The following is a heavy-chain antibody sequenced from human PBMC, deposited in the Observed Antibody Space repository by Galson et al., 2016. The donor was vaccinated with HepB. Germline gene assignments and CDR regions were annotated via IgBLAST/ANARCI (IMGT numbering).Heavy chain of an antibody. V-gene: IGHV1-18*01. CDR2: INTYNGKT. CDR1: DYTFTSYR. Sequence: SVKVSCKASDYTFTSYRISWVRQAPGQGLEWMGWINTYNGKTFSSERMQGRVTMTTDTSTRTAYMELHNLRSDDTAAYYCARPLWLGDFDYWGQGTLVTVSS. D-gene: IGHD6-19*01. J-gene: IGHJ4*02. CDR3: ARPLWLGDFDY.